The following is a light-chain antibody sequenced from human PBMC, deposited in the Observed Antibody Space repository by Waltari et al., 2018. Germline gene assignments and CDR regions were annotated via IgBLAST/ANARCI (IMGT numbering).Light chain of an antibody. CDR2: VVS. V-gene: IGKV1-39*01. CDR3: QQSYTTPRT. Sequence: DIQMTQSPSSLYASVGDRVTITCRASQNIGTSLNWYRQQPGKAPHLLIYVVSTLQSGVPPRFSGRGSGTDFTLTITSLQPEEFATYYCQQSYTTPRTFGQGTKVEIK. J-gene: IGKJ2*01. CDR1: QNIGTS.